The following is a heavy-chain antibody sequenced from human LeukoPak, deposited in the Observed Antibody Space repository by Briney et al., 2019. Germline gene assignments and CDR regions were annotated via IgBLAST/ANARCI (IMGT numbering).Heavy chain of an antibody. J-gene: IGHJ3*02. CDR3: ARGGTRPKPYYDFWSGPQTYDAFDI. CDR2: INAGNGNT. D-gene: IGHD3-3*01. V-gene: IGHV1-3*01. CDR1: GYTFTSYA. Sequence: GASVKVSCKASGYTFTSYAMHWVRQAPGQRLEWMGWINAGNGNTKYSQKFQGRVTITRDTSTSTAYMELRSLRSDDTAVYYCARGGTRPKPYYDFWSGPQTYDAFDIWGQGTMVTVSS.